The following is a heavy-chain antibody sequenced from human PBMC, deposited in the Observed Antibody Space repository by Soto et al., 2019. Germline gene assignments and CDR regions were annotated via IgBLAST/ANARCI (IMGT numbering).Heavy chain of an antibody. CDR1: GFTFSNYG. CDR3: AKDRGPRVRGFDY. J-gene: IGHJ4*02. Sequence: QVQLVQSGGGVVQPGRSLRLSCEASGFTFSNYGMHWVRQAPGKGLEWVSVISYDEKDKFYVDSVKGRFTISRDSSRNTPYLQMNSLRTEDTGVYYCAKDRGPRVRGFDYWGQGTPVTVSS. CDR2: ISYDEKDK. V-gene: IGHV3-30*18. D-gene: IGHD3-10*01.